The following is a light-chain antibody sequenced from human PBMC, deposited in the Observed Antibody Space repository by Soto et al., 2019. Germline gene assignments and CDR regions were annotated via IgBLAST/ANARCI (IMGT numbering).Light chain of an antibody. CDR2: ESS. CDR1: QRVANY. Sequence: EIVLTQSPATLSLSPGERATLSCSASQRVANYLDLSQQKPGQAPRLLIYESSNRATGIAARFSGSGSGTDFTLNISSLEHAEFAVYDCKQRINWPQTFGQGTKVDIK. J-gene: IGKJ1*01. CDR3: KQRINWPQT. V-gene: IGKV3-11*01.